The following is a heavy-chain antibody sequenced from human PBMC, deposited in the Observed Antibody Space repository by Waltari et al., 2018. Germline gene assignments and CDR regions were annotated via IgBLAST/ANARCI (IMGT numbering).Heavy chain of an antibody. J-gene: IGHJ6*02. CDR2: VNPVGGSK. CDR3: AKDGRPPYIRASGGLYYYGLDF. V-gene: IGHV1-46*02. CDR1: GYTFKNYY. Sequence: QVHLVQSATEVKRPGASVKVSCKASGYTFKNYYIHWVRQAPGQGLEGVGRVNPVGGSKTYAKKFLDRGTMAVDTSPDTVYMEVSSLRFEDTAVYYCAKDGRPPYIRASGGLYYYGLDFWGQGTTVIVSS. D-gene: IGHD2-8*02.